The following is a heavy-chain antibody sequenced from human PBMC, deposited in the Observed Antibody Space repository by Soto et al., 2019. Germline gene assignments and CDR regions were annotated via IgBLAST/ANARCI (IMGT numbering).Heavy chain of an antibody. D-gene: IGHD6-13*01. J-gene: IGHJ3*01. CDR3: ARGQVAAAVPFS. CDR2: IYYSGST. V-gene: IGHV4-59*01. CDR1: GGSISSYY. Sequence: QVQLQESGPGLVKPSETLSLTCTVSGGSISSYYWSWIRQPPGKGLEWIGYIYYSGSTNYNPSLKSRLTTSADTSNNQHSIKLSSATATDTAVYYCARGQVAAAVPFSGGQGRMVTVSS.